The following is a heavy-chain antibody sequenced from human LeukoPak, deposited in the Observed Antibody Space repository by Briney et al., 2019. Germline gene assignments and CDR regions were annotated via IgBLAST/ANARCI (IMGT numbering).Heavy chain of an antibody. CDR1: GFTFSSYA. J-gene: IGHJ4*02. D-gene: IGHD6-19*01. CDR3: AKWRPAVAGIPKYYFDY. CDR2: ISGSGGST. Sequence: GGSLRLSCAASGFTFSSYAMSWVRQAPGKGLEWVSAISGSGGSTYCADSVKGRFTISRDNSKNTLYLQMNSLRAEDTAVYYCAKWRPAVAGIPKYYFDYWGQGTLVTVSS. V-gene: IGHV3-23*01.